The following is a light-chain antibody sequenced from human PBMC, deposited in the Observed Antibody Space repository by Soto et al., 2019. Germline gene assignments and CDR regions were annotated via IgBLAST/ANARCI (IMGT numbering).Light chain of an antibody. Sequence: DIVLTQSPGTLSLSPGERATLSCRASQSVSSSYLAWYQQKPAQAPRLLIYGVSSRATGVPDRFSGSGSGTDFALTISRLEPEDFAMYYCQHYGTFGQGTRLEIK. CDR1: QSVSSSY. CDR3: QHYGT. J-gene: IGKJ2*01. CDR2: GVS. V-gene: IGKV3-20*01.